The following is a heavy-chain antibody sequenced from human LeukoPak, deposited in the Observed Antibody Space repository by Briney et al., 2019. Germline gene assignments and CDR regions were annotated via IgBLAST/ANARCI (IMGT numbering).Heavy chain of an antibody. CDR3: AKVDIVATVDAGRLVDY. D-gene: IGHD5-12*01. V-gene: IGHV3-30*18. Sequence: GGSLRLSCAASGFTFSSYGMQWFRQAPDKGLEWVAAISNDGSNKYYADSVKGRFTMSRDNSKNTLYLQMNSLRAEDTAVYYCAKVDIVATVDAGRLVDYWGQGTLVTVSS. J-gene: IGHJ4*02. CDR1: GFTFSSYG. CDR2: ISNDGSNK.